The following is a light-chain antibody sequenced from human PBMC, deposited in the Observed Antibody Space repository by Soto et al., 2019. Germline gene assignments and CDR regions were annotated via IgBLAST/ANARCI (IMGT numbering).Light chain of an antibody. J-gene: IGKJ5*01. CDR2: AAS. CDR3: QQLNSYPIT. V-gene: IGKV1-12*01. Sequence: QMTQSRSAVSASXXDRVXITCPASQGISSWLAWYQQKPGKAPKXXIYAASSLQSGVPSRFSGSGSGTDFTLTISSLQPEDFATYYCQQLNSYPITFGQGTRLEIK. CDR1: QGISSW.